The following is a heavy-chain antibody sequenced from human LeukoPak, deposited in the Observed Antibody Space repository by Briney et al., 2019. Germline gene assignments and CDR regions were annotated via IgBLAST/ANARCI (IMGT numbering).Heavy chain of an antibody. Sequence: SETLSLTCTVSGGSIRSDYWSWIRQPAGKGLEWIGRIYTRGTTNYNPSLKSRVTMSVDTSKRQFSLNLSSVTAADTAVYYCARHISGSSWFDPWGQGTLVTVSS. CDR1: GGSIRSDY. CDR2: IYTRGTT. V-gene: IGHV4-4*07. D-gene: IGHD6-6*01. CDR3: ARHISGSSWFDP. J-gene: IGHJ5*02.